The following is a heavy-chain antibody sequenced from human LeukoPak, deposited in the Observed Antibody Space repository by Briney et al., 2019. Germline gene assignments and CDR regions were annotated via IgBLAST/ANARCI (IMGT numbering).Heavy chain of an antibody. V-gene: IGHV3-7*01. J-gene: IGHJ6*02. CDR2: IRQDGSDK. D-gene: IGHD5/OR15-5a*01. Sequence: PGGSLRLSCAASGFTFSSYWMSWVRQAPGKGLEWVANIRQDGSDKYYVDSVKGRYTISRDNAKNSLYLQMNSLRAEDTAVYYCARDLRFGNYYYYYGMDVWGQGTTVTVSS. CDR3: ARDLRFGNYYYYYGMDV. CDR1: GFTFSSYW.